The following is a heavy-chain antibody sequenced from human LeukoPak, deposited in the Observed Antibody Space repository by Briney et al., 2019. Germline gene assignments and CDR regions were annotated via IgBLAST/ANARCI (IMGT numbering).Heavy chain of an antibody. J-gene: IGHJ4*02. CDR1: GYTFTSYD. Sequence: ASVKVSCKASGYTFTSYDISWVRQAPGQGLEWMGWISAYNGNTNYAQKLQGRVTMTTDTSTSTAYMELRSLRSDDTAVYYCARDYDFWSGYRYGFDYWGQGTLVTVSS. V-gene: IGHV1-18*01. D-gene: IGHD3-3*01. CDR2: ISAYNGNT. CDR3: ARDYDFWSGYRYGFDY.